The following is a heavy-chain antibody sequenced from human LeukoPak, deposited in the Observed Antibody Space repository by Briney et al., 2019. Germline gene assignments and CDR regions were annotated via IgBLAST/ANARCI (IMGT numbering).Heavy chain of an antibody. Sequence: GGSLRLSCAASGFTFNTYWMSWVRQAPGKGLEWVANINEDGSEKYYVDSVKGRFTISRDNAKNSLGLQMNSLRAEDTAVYYCARGFGGSWYFNDYWGQGTLVTVSS. CDR1: GFTFNTYW. D-gene: IGHD6-13*01. CDR2: INEDGSEK. V-gene: IGHV3-7*01. J-gene: IGHJ4*02. CDR3: ARGFGGSWYFNDY.